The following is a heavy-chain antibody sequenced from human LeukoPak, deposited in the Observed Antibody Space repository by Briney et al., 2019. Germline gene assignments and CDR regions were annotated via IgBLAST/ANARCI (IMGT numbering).Heavy chain of an antibody. Sequence: PSETLSLTCTVSGYSISSGYYWGWIRQPPGKGLEWIGSIYHSGSTYYNPSLESRVTISVDTSKNQFSLKLSSVTAADTAVYYCARAGSSSWPFDYWGQGTLVTVSS. CDR3: ARAGSSSWPFDY. V-gene: IGHV4-38-2*02. CDR2: IYHSGST. CDR1: GYSISSGYY. J-gene: IGHJ4*02. D-gene: IGHD6-13*01.